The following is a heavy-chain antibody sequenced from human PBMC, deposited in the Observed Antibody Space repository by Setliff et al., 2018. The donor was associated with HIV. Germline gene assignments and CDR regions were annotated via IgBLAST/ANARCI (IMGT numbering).Heavy chain of an antibody. D-gene: IGHD3-16*01. CDR1: GGSINDQY. J-gene: IGHJ6*02. V-gene: IGHV4-59*11. CDR3: ARHNVITYGGLLFDYYYYGLDV. CDR2: TDYSGST. Sequence: PSETLSLTCTVPGGSINDQYFSWIRQSPGKGLEWIGSTDYSGSTKYNPSLNSRGTISIDTSKNELSLKLTSVTAADTAVYYCARHNVITYGGLLFDYYYYGLDVWGHGTTGTVSS.